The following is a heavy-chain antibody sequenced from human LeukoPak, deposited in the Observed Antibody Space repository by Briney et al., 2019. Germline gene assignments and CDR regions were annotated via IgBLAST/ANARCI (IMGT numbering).Heavy chain of an antibody. V-gene: IGHV4-30-4*08. CDR3: ARAGIYGSGSYSPNWFDP. D-gene: IGHD3-10*01. Sequence: PSQTLSLTGTVSGGSISSGDYYWSWIRQPPGKGLEWIGYIYYSGSTYYNPSLKSRVTISVDTSKNQFSLKLSSVTAADTAVYYCARAGIYGSGSYSPNWFDPWGQGTLVTASS. J-gene: IGHJ5*02. CDR1: GGSISSGDYY. CDR2: IYYSGST.